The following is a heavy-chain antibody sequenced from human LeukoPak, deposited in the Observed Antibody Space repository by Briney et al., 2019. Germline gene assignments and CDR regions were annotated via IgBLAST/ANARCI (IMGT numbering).Heavy chain of an antibody. D-gene: IGHD3-3*01. CDR1: GGSFSGYY. CDR3: ARGPLRSGYYRPNWFDP. V-gene: IGHV4-34*01. Sequence: SETLSLTCAVYGGSFSGYYWSWIRQPPGKGLEWIGKINHSGSTNYNPSLKSRVTISVDTSKNQFSLKLSSVTAADTAVYYCARGPLRSGYYRPNWFDPWGQGTLVTVSS. J-gene: IGHJ5*02. CDR2: INHSGST.